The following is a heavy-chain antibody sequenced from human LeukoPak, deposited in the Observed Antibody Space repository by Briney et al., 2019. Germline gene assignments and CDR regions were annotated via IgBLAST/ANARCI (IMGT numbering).Heavy chain of an antibody. J-gene: IGHJ4*02. D-gene: IGHD1-26*01. CDR3: AKGSARELLPLFQYFDY. CDR2: IRYDGSNK. Sequence: GGSLRLSCAASGFTFSSYGMHWVRQAPGKGLEWVAFIRYDGSNKYYADSVKGRFTISRDNSKNTLYLQMNSLRAEDTAVYYCAKGSARELLPLFQYFDYWGQGTLVTVSS. CDR1: GFTFSSYG. V-gene: IGHV3-30*02.